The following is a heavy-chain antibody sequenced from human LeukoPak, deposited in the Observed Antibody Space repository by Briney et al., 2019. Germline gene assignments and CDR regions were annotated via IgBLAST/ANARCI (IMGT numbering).Heavy chain of an antibody. D-gene: IGHD2/OR15-2a*01. CDR1: GFTFSSYS. J-gene: IGHJ4*02. CDR3: ARDLEYLGWDY. Sequence: GGSLRLSCAASGFTFSSYSMNWVRQAPGKGLEWVSYISSSSSTIYYADSVKGRFTISRDNAKNSLYLQMNSLRAEDTAVYYCARDLEYLGWDYGGQGTLVTVS. V-gene: IGHV3-48*01. CDR2: ISSSSSTI.